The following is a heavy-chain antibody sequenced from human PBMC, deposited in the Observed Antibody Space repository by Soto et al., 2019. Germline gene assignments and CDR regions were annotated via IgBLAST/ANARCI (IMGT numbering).Heavy chain of an antibody. CDR1: GGSISSYD. J-gene: IGHJ5*02. CDR2: MYYNGNI. Sequence: TSETLSLTCTVSGGSISSYDWIWLRQPPGKGLEWIGYMYYNGNINYNPSLKSRVTISIDTSKNQFSLTLKSVTAADTAVYYCASGGNWFDPWGQGVLVTVSS. D-gene: IGHD3-16*01. CDR3: ASGGNWFDP. V-gene: IGHV4-59*01.